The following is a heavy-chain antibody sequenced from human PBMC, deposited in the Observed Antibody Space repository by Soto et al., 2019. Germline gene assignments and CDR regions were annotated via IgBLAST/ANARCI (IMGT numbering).Heavy chain of an antibody. V-gene: IGHV4-30-4*01. D-gene: IGHD3-22*01. J-gene: IGHJ4*02. Sequence: SETLSLTCTFSVGSISSGDYYCSWIRQPPWKGLEWIGYIYYSGSTYYNPSLKSRVTISVDTSKNQFSLKLSSVTAADTAVYYCARSTYYYDSSGYLPTFEYWGQGTLVNVSS. CDR3: ARSTYYYDSSGYLPTFEY. CDR2: IYYSGST. CDR1: VGSISSGDYY.